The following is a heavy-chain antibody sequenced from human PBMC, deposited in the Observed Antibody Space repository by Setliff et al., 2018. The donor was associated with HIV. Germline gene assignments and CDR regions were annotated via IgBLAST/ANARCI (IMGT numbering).Heavy chain of an antibody. J-gene: IGHJ5*02. Sequence: GESLKISCTGSGYSFSSYWIGWVRQMPGRGLEWMGIIYPGDSDTRYNPSFQGQVTISADKSISTAYLQWSSLKASDTAVYYCARVPSQRVESSGWYIWFDPWGQGTLVTVSS. CDR3: ARVPSQRVESSGWYIWFDP. CDR2: IYPGDSDT. V-gene: IGHV5-51*01. CDR1: GYSFSSYW. D-gene: IGHD6-19*01.